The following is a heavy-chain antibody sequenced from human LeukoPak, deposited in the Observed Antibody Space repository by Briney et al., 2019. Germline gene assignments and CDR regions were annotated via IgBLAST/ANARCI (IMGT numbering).Heavy chain of an antibody. Sequence: PGGSLRLSCAASGFTFSSYAMSWVRQAPGEGLEWVSLLSGSGGSTYYADSVKGRFTISRDNSKNTLYLQMNSLRTEDTAVYYCARPETQYSSGLDGFDIWGQGTMVTVSS. D-gene: IGHD6-19*01. CDR1: GFTFSSYA. V-gene: IGHV3-23*01. J-gene: IGHJ3*02. CDR2: LSGSGGST. CDR3: ARPETQYSSGLDGFDI.